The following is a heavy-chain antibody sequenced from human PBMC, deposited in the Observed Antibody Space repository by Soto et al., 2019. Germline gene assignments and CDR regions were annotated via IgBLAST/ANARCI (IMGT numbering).Heavy chain of an antibody. V-gene: IGHV4-30-4*01. Sequence: SETLSLTCTVSGASISSGDYYWSWIRQPPGKGLEWIGYIYHSGRTYYNPSLKSRVTISVDTSRNQFSLTLSSVAAADTAVYYCARVLKWYASDYWGQGTLVTVSS. CDR2: IYHSGRT. D-gene: IGHD2-2*01. J-gene: IGHJ4*02. CDR1: GASISSGDYY. CDR3: ARVLKWYASDY.